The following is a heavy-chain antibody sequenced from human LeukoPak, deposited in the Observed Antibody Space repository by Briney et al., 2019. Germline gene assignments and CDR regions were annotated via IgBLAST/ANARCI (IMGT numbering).Heavy chain of an antibody. CDR3: ARVMDRHCSSTSCADFDY. Sequence: PGGSLRLSCAASGFTFSSYWMHWFRQAPGKGLVWVSRINSDGSSTSYADSVKGRFTISRDNAKNTLYLQMNSLRAEDTAVYYCARVMDRHCSSTSCADFDYWGQGTLVTVSS. CDR2: INSDGSST. D-gene: IGHD2-2*01. CDR1: GFTFSSYW. V-gene: IGHV3-74*01. J-gene: IGHJ4*02.